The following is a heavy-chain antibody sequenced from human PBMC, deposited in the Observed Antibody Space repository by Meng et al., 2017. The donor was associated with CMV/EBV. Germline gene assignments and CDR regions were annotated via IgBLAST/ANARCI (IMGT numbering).Heavy chain of an antibody. J-gene: IGHJ6*02. Sequence: GESLKISCAASGFTVSSNYMSWVRQAPGKGLEWVSVIYSGGSTYYADSVKGRFTISRDNSKNTLYLQMNSLRAEDTAVYYCARYSFFCSSTSCYNYYYYYGMDVWGQGTTVTVSS. D-gene: IGHD2-2*01. CDR1: GFTVSSNY. CDR3: ARYSFFCSSTSCYNYYYYYGMDV. CDR2: IYSGGST. V-gene: IGHV3-53*01.